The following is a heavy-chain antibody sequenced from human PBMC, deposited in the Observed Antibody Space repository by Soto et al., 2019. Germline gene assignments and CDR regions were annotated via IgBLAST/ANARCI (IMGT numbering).Heavy chain of an antibody. D-gene: IGHD3-10*02. CDR3: ARVDAVFGESPYYFDY. Sequence: TLCLSCAVSGASISSGGYYWSWIRQHPGKGLEWIGYIYYSGSTYYNPSLKRRVTISVDTSKNQFSLKLSSVTAADTAVYYCARVDAVFGESPYYFDYWGQGTLVTVSS. V-gene: IGHV4-31*11. CDR1: GASISSGGYY. CDR2: IYYSGST. J-gene: IGHJ4*02.